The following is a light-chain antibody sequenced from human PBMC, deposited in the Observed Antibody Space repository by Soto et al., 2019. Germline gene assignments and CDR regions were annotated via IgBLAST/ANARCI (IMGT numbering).Light chain of an antibody. CDR3: SSSTLTSYV. Sequence: ALTQPASVSGSPGQSITISCTGTSSDVDFYNFVSWYQQHPGKAPKLIIYEVSNRSSGASSRFSGSKSGNTASLTISGLRAEDEADYYCSSSTLTSYVFGTGTKVTVL. V-gene: IGLV2-14*01. CDR1: SSDVDFYNF. J-gene: IGLJ1*01. CDR2: EVS.